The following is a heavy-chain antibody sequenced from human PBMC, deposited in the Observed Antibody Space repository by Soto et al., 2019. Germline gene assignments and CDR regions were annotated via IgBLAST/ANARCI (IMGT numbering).Heavy chain of an antibody. CDR3: AKEPLYCSSTSCYAYYYYYMDV. D-gene: IGHD2-2*01. V-gene: IGHV3-23*01. CDR1: GFTFSSYA. J-gene: IGHJ6*03. Sequence: GSLRLSCAASGFTFSSYAMSWVRQAPGKGLEWVSAISGSGGSTYYADSVKGRFTISRDNSKNTLYLQMNSLRAEDTAVYYCAKEPLYCSSTSCYAYYYYYMDVWGKGTTVTVSS. CDR2: ISGSGGST.